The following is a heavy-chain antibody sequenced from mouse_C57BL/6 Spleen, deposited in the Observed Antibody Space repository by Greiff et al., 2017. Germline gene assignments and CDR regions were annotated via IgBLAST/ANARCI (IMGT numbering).Heavy chain of an antibody. CDR3: ASYDGYSYWYFDV. J-gene: IGHJ1*03. CDR2: ISSGSSTI. D-gene: IGHD2-3*01. Sequence: DVKLVESGGGLVKPGGSLKLSCAASGFTFSDYGMHWVRQAPEKGLEWVAYISSGSSTIYYADTVEGRFTISRDNAKNTLFLQMTSLRSEDTAMYYCASYDGYSYWYFDVWGTGTTVTVSS. V-gene: IGHV5-17*01. CDR1: GFTFSDYG.